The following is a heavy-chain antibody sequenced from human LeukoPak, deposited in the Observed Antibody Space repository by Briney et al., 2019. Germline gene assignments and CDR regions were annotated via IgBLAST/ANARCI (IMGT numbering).Heavy chain of an antibody. Sequence: SETLSLTCTVSGGSISSYYWSWIRQPPGKGLEWIGYIYTSGSTNYNPSLKSRVTISVDTSKNQFSLKLSSVTAADTAVYYCARGLEWLWIDYWGQGTLVTVSS. J-gene: IGHJ4*02. CDR3: ARGLEWLWIDY. V-gene: IGHV4-4*09. CDR2: IYTSGST. D-gene: IGHD3-3*01. CDR1: GGSISSYY.